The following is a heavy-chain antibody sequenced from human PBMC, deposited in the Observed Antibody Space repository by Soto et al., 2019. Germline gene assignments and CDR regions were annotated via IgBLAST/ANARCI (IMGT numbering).Heavy chain of an antibody. Sequence: PSETLSLTCAVYVGSFSGYYWSWIRQPPGKGLEWIGEINHVGYTDYNPSLKSRVTISADTSKNQFSLKLSSVTAADTAVYYCARLWSSSWLYYYGMDVWGQGTTVT. J-gene: IGHJ6*02. CDR2: INHVGYT. CDR3: ARLWSSSWLYYYGMDV. CDR1: VGSFSGYY. D-gene: IGHD6-13*01. V-gene: IGHV4-34*01.